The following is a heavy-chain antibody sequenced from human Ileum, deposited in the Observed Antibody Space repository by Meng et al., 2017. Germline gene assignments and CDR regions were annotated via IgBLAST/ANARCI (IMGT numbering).Heavy chain of an antibody. D-gene: IGHD6-19*01. J-gene: IGHJ4*02. CDR1: GFIFTTYA. CDR2: ISCDGSHK. CDR3: VRDLGNSGWLNDY. Sequence: GESLKISCAASGFIFTTYAMHWVRQAPGKGLEWLAAISCDGSHKYYEDSVKGRFTISRDDSKDTLFLQINSLRTDDTALYYCVRDLGNSGWLNDYWGQRTLVTVSS. V-gene: IGHV3-30*01.